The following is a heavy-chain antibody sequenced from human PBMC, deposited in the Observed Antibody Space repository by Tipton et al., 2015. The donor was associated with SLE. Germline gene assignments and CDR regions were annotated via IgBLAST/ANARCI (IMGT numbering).Heavy chain of an antibody. CDR3: ARAQGGDFYYYYGMDV. CDR1: GLTVSTNY. Sequence: SLRLSCAASGLTVSTNYMNWVRQAPGKGLEWVSVIYSGGGGTYYADSVLGRFTISRDQSKNTLYLQMGRLRAEDMAVYYCARAQGGDFYYYYGMDVWGQGTTVTVSS. J-gene: IGHJ6*02. V-gene: IGHV3-53*05. D-gene: IGHD2-21*01. CDR2: IYSGGGGT.